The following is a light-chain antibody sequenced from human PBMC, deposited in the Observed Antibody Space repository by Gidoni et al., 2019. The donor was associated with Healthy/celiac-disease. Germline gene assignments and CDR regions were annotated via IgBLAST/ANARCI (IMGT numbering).Light chain of an antibody. CDR2: AAS. J-gene: IGKJ2*02. Sequence: DIQMTQSPSSLSASVGDRVTITCRASQSISSYLHWYQQKPGKAPKLLIYAASSLQSGVQSRLSGSGAGTEFTLTISSLQPEDFATYYCQQSYSTRWTFXQXTKLXIK. V-gene: IGKV1-39*01. CDR3: QQSYSTRWT. CDR1: QSISSY.